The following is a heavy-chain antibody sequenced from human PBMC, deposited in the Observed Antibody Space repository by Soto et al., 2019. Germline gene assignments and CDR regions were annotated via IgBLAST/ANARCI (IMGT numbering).Heavy chain of an antibody. V-gene: IGHV3-30*18. CDR3: AKEYGSTWIDH. D-gene: IGHD6-13*01. CDR2: MSYDGTKQ. Sequence: SGGSLRLSCAASGFTFSTYGMHWVRQAPGKGLEWVAAMSYDGTKQYYVDSVKGRFTISRDNSRNTLFLQLNSLRDEDTAVYYCAKEYGSTWIDHWGQGTPVTVPQ. CDR1: GFTFSTYG. J-gene: IGHJ4*02.